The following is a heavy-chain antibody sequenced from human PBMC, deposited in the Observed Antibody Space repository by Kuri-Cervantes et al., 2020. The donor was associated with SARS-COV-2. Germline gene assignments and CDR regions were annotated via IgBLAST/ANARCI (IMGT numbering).Heavy chain of an antibody. V-gene: IGHV4-34*01. CDR2: INHSGST. CDR3: AGIYCSGGSCRGDDY. J-gene: IGHJ4*01. D-gene: IGHD2-15*01. Sequence: SETLSLTCAVYGGSFSGYYWSWIRQPPGKGLEWIGEINHSGSTNYNPSLDLKSRVTISVDTSKNQFSLKLSSVTAADTAVYYCAGIYCSGGSCRGDDYWGQGILVTVSS. CDR1: GGSFSGYY.